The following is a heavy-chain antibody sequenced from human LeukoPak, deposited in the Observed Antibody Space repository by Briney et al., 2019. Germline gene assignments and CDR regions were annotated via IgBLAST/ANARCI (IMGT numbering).Heavy chain of an antibody. CDR2: IYYSGST. V-gene: IGHV4-59*11. J-gene: IGHJ4*02. CDR1: GGSISSHY. Sequence: SETLSLTCTVSGGSISSHYWSWIRQPPGKGLEWIGYIYYSGSTNYNPSLKSRVTISVDTSKNQFSLKLSSVTAADTAVYYCARDSGGYDSHFDYWGQGTLVTVSS. CDR3: ARDSGGYDSHFDY. D-gene: IGHD5-12*01.